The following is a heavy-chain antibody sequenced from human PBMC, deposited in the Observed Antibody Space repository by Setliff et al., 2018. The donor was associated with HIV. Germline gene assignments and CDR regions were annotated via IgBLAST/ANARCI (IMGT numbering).Heavy chain of an antibody. J-gene: IGHJ5*02. V-gene: IGHV4-39*01. CDR1: GGSITSDNYS. Sequence: SETLSLTCTVSGGSITSDNYSWGWIRQPPGQGLEWIGTFFSTGAAYYNPSLKSRVVISVDTSKNQFSLKLASVTAADTSIYYCARGEDYGDYNNWFGPWGQGILVTVSS. CDR2: FFSTGAA. CDR3: ARGEDYGDYNNWFGP. D-gene: IGHD4-17*01.